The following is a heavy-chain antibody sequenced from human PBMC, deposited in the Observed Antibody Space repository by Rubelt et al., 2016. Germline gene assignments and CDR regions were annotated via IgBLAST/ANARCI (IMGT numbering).Heavy chain of an antibody. CDR2: VTWNGATK. J-gene: IGHJ6*02. D-gene: IGHD3-10*01. Sequence: EEQLVESGGGLVHPGGSLRLSCAASGFTFDEHSMHWVRQAPGKGLEWVSGVTWNGATKGYADFVEGRFTISRDNAKNSLYLQMVGLGLEDTALYYCAKVGGGGYFYGMDLWGQGTTVTVSS. CDR1: GFTFDEHS. V-gene: IGHV3-9*01. CDR3: AKVGGGGYFYGMDL.